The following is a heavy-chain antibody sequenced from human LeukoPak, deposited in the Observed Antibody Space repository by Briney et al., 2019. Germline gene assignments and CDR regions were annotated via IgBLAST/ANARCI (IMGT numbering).Heavy chain of an antibody. V-gene: IGHV3-48*02. CDR3: TRAKGSGSGWFGY. Sequence: GGSLRLSCAASGFSLSTYSMNWVRQAPGKGLEWVAYISGSSSPIYYADSVKGRFTISRDNAKNSLYLLVNSLRDEDTAVYYCTRAKGSGSGWFGYWGRGTLVTVSS. CDR2: ISGSSSPI. CDR1: GFSLSTYS. J-gene: IGHJ5*01. D-gene: IGHD6-19*01.